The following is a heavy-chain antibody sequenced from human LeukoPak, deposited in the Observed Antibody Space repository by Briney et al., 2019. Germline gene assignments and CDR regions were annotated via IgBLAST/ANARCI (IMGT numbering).Heavy chain of an antibody. CDR3: AKRMYYDFWSGYPEYYYYGMDV. Sequence: GGSLRLSCAASGFTFSSYAMSWVRQAPGKGLEWVSAISGSGGSTYYADSVKGRFTISRDNSKNTLYLQMNSLRAEDTAVYYCAKRMYYDFWSGYPEYYYYGMDVWGQGTTVTVSS. CDR2: ISGSGGST. V-gene: IGHV3-23*01. D-gene: IGHD3-3*01. J-gene: IGHJ6*02. CDR1: GFTFSSYA.